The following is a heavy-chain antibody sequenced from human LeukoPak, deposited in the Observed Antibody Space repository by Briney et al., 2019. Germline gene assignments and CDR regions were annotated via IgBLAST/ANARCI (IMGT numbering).Heavy chain of an antibody. Sequence: GSLRLSCAASGFSFSSYSMNWVRQAPGKGLEWVSSISSNTRYIYYADSVKGRFTTSRDNAKNSLYLQMNSLRAEDTAVYYCATLPNQAFDIWGQGTMVTVSS. CDR1: GFSFSSYS. V-gene: IGHV3-21*01. CDR3: ATLPNQAFDI. CDR2: ISSNTRYI. J-gene: IGHJ3*02.